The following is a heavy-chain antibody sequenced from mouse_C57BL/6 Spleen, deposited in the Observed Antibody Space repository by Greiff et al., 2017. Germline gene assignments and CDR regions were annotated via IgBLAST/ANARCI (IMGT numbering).Heavy chain of an antibody. D-gene: IGHD2-5*01. Sequence: VQLQQSGPELVKPGASVKISCKASGYSFTDYNMNWVKQSNGKSLEWIGVINPNYGTTSYNQKFKGKATLTVDQSSSTAYMQLNSLTSEDSAVYYCARSLRYSNYEAWFAYWGQGTLVTVSA. CDR3: ARSLRYSNYEAWFAY. V-gene: IGHV1-39*01. CDR1: GYSFTDYN. CDR2: INPNYGTT. J-gene: IGHJ3*01.